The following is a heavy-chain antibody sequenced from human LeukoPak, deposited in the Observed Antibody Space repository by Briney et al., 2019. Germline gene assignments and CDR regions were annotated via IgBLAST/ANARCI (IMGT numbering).Heavy chain of an antibody. V-gene: IGHV3-30-3*01. J-gene: IGHJ4*02. Sequence: PGGSLRLSCAASGFTFSSYAMHWVRQAPGKGLEWVAVISYDGSNKYYADSVKGRSTISRDNSKNTLYLQMNSLRAEDTAVYYCAKGQASVTYKYFFDYWGQGTLVTVSS. CDR1: GFTFSSYA. D-gene: IGHD4-17*01. CDR3: AKGQASVTYKYFFDY. CDR2: ISYDGSNK.